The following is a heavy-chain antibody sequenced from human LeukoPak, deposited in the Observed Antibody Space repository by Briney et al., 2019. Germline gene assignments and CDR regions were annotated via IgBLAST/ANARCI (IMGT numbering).Heavy chain of an antibody. CDR3: ARGGYCSSISCYVSDDAFDI. V-gene: IGHV1-18*01. D-gene: IGHD2-2*01. J-gene: IGHJ3*02. CDR2: INPYNGKT. CDR1: DYTFTTYG. Sequence: ASVTVSFKSSDYTFTTYGISWVRQAPGQGREGMGWINPYNGKTKYAQKLQGRGTITTDKDTRTAYMDLRSLRSDDTAVYYCARGGYCSSISCYVSDDAFDIWGQGTMVTVSS.